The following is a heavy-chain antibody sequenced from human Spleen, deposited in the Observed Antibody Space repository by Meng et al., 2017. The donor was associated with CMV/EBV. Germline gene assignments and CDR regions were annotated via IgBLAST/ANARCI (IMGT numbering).Heavy chain of an antibody. Sequence: QVQLQRWGAGLLKPSETLALTCAVYGGSFSGYYWSWIRQPPGKGLEWIGEINHSGSTNYNPSLKSRVTISVDTSKNQFSLKLSSVTAADTAVYYCARGQSQWIQLPFDYWGQGTLVTVSS. V-gene: IGHV4-34*01. CDR3: ARGQSQWIQLPFDY. D-gene: IGHD5-18*01. J-gene: IGHJ4*02. CDR2: INHSGST. CDR1: GGSFSGYY.